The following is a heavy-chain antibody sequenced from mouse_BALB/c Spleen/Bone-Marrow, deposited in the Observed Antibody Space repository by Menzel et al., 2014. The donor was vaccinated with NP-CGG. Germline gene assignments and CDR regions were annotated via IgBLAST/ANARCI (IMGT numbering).Heavy chain of an antibody. CDR2: INPGSGST. J-gene: IGHJ2*01. V-gene: IGHV1-54*01. Sequence: VQLQQSGAELVRPGTSVKVPCKASGYAFTDYLMEWLKQRPGQGLEWIGVINPGSGSTNYNEKFKDKATLTADKSSSTAYMQLSSLTSDDSAVHFCARYDGYFDYWGQGTILTVSS. D-gene: IGHD2-3*01. CDR3: ARYDGYFDY. CDR1: GYAFTDYL.